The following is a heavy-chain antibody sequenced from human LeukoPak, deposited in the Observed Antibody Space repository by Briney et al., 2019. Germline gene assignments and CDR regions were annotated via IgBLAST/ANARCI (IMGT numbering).Heavy chain of an antibody. V-gene: IGHV4-59*01. J-gene: IGHJ3*02. Sequence: TSETLSLTCTVSGGSISSYYWSWIRQPPGKGLEWIGYIYYSGSTNYNPSLKSRVTISVDTSKNQFSLKLSSVTAADTAVYYCARAPRFYYDILTGYYSPDAFDIWGQGTMVTVSS. CDR2: IYYSGST. CDR1: GGSISSYY. D-gene: IGHD3-9*01. CDR3: ARAPRFYYDILTGYYSPDAFDI.